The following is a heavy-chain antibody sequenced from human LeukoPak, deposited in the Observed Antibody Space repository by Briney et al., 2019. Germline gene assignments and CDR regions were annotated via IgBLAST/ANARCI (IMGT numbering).Heavy chain of an antibody. V-gene: IGHV3-23*01. Sequence: GGSLRLSCAASGFTFSSYAMSWVRQAPGKGLEWVSVISGSGDSKNYADSVKGRFTISRDNSRNTLYLQMNSLRAEDTAVYYCANGDPLFDYWGQGILVTVSS. CDR3: ANGDPLFDY. CDR1: GFTFSSYA. J-gene: IGHJ4*02. CDR2: ISGSGDSK.